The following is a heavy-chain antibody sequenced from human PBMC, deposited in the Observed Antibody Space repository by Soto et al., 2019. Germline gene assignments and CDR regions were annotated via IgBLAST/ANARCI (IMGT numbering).Heavy chain of an antibody. CDR2: INPSGGST. Sequence: QVQLVQSGAEVKKPGASVKVSCKASGYTFTSYYMHWERQAPGQGLEWMGIINPSGGSTSYAQKFQGRVTMTRDTSTSTVYMELSSLRSEDTAVYYCASRSLDSRHDYWGQGTLVTVSS. D-gene: IGHD5-18*01. J-gene: IGHJ4*02. CDR3: ASRSLDSRHDY. CDR1: GYTFTSYY. V-gene: IGHV1-46*01.